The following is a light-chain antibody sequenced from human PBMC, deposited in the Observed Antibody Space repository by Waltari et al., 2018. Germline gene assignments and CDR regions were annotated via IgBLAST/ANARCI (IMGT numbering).Light chain of an antibody. Sequence: SYELTQPLSMSVSPGQTATITCSGHKLMEKFVCWYQRKPGQSPLLVIYRDIERPSGDTERLSGFNSGDTATLTINGAQAVDEADYFCQVWDRNFVVFGGGTRLTVL. J-gene: IGLJ2*01. CDR2: RDI. CDR1: KLMEKF. V-gene: IGLV3-1*01. CDR3: QVWDRNFVV.